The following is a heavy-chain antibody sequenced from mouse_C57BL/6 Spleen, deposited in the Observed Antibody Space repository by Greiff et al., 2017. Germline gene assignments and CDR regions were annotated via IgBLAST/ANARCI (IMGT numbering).Heavy chain of an antibody. V-gene: IGHV3-1*01. CDR1: GYSITSGYD. CDR3: ARGGYYGSSSWFAY. Sequence: EVMLVESGPGMVKPSQSLSLTCTFTGYSITSGYDWHWIRHFPGNKLDWMGYLSYSGSTNYTPSLKFRISITHDTSKNHFFLKLNSVTTEDTATYYCARGGYYGSSSWFAYWGQGTLVTVSA. CDR2: LSYSGST. D-gene: IGHD1-1*01. J-gene: IGHJ3*01.